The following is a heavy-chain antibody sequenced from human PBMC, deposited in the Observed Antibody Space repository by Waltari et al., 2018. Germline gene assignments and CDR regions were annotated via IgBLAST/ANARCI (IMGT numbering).Heavy chain of an antibody. D-gene: IGHD2-21*02. V-gene: IGHV1-2*06. J-gene: IGHJ5*02. CDR1: GYRFTGYY. Sequence: QVQLVQSGAEVTKPGASVKVSCKASGYRFTGYYLHWLRPAPGQGLEWMGRIIPDRGVTKYAQNFQRRVTMTWDTSTNTAYMELNSLTSDDTAVYYCARGRNDLSAFFDPWGQGTLVAVSS. CDR3: ARGRNDLSAFFDP. CDR2: IIPDRGVT.